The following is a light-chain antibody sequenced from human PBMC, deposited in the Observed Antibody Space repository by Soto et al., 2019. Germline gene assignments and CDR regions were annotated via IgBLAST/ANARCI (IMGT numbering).Light chain of an antibody. J-gene: IGLJ3*02. CDR1: SSDVGGYNY. CDR3: AAWDDSLRGWV. Sequence: QSALTQPRSVSGSPGQSVTISCTGTSSDVGGYNYVSWYQHHPGKAPKLMIYDVDKRPSGGPDRFSGSKSGTSASLAISGLRSEDEADYYCAAWDDSLRGWVFGGGTQLTVL. CDR2: DVD. V-gene: IGLV2-11*01.